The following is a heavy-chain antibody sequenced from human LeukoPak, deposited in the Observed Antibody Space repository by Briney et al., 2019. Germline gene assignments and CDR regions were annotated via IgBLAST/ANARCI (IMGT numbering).Heavy chain of an antibody. J-gene: IGHJ4*02. V-gene: IGHV3-30*04. D-gene: IGHD6-19*01. CDR2: ISYDGSNK. Sequence: GGSLRPSCAASGFTFSSYAMHWVRQAPGKGLEWVAVISYDGSNKYYADSVKGRFTISRDNSKNTLYLQMNSLRAEDTAVYYCAKIGYSSGWYTPPLFDYWGQGTLVTVSS. CDR1: GFTFSSYA. CDR3: AKIGYSSGWYTPPLFDY.